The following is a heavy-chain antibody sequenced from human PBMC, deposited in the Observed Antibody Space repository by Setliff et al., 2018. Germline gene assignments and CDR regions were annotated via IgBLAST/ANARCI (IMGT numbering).Heavy chain of an antibody. Sequence: ASVKVSCKASDYPFLSYGLSWVRQAPGQGLEWLGWTSAYTGNADYAQNLQGRLTMTTDTSTNTAYMELRSLTSDDTAIYYCARAPRLEWILPTFDLWGQGTPVTVSS. V-gene: IGHV1-18*04. J-gene: IGHJ4*02. CDR2: TSAYTGNA. CDR3: ARAPRLEWILPTFDL. D-gene: IGHD3-3*01. CDR1: DYPFLSYG.